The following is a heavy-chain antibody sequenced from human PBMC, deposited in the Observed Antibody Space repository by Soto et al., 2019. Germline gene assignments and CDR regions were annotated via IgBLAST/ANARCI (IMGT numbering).Heavy chain of an antibody. CDR3: ARPRPNFGAVDS. V-gene: IGHV4-38-2*01. Sequence: LSLTCAVSGYSITSSSFWGWIRQPPGKGLEWIGSIHLGGTTYYDPSLKSRVTISLDTSRNEFSLRLTSVTAADTAVYYCARPRPNFGAVDSWGQGALVTVSS. J-gene: IGHJ4*02. CDR1: GYSITSSSF. D-gene: IGHD3-10*01. CDR2: IHLGGTT.